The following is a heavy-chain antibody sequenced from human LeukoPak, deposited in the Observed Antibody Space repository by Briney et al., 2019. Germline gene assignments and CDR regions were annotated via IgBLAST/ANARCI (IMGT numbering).Heavy chain of an antibody. CDR1: GYTFTSYH. D-gene: IGHD6-13*01. Sequence: GASVKVSCKASGYTFTSYHMHWVRQAPGQRLEIMGIINPSGGSTTYAQKFQGRVTMTRDTSTSTVYTELSSLRSEDTAVYYCAKLAAAGTAHYYFDYWGQGTLVTVSS. V-gene: IGHV1-46*01. CDR2: INPSGGST. CDR3: AKLAAAGTAHYYFDY. J-gene: IGHJ4*02.